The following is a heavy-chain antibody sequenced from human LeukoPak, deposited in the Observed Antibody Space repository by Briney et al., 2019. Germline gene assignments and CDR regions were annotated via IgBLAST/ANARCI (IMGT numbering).Heavy chain of an antibody. V-gene: IGHV3-49*04. Sequence: PGGSLRLSCTTSGFTFGDYPMSWVRQAPGKGLEWVGFIKSKFYGGTTEYAASVKGRFTISRDDSKSIAYLQMNSLKTEDTAVYYCTRDQIFRAAGTFYYYYYMDAWGKGIMVTVSS. CDR3: TRDQIFRAAGTFYYYYYMDA. CDR1: GFTFGDYP. CDR2: IKSKFYGGTT. J-gene: IGHJ6*03. D-gene: IGHD6-13*01.